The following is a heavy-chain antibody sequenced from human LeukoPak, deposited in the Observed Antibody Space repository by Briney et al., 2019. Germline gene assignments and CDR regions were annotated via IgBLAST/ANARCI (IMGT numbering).Heavy chain of an antibody. CDR1: GFTFSSYG. CDR2: IWYDGSNT. Sequence: QPGGSLRLSCAASGFTFSSYGMHWVRQAPGKGLEWVAMIWYDGSNTYYADSVKGRFTVSRDNAKNSLYLRMNNLRAEDTAVYYCARGEYYFDYWGQGTLVTVSS. CDR3: ARGEYYFDY. J-gene: IGHJ4*02. V-gene: IGHV3-33*01.